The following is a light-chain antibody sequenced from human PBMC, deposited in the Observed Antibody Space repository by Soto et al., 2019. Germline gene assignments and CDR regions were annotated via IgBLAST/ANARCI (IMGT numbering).Light chain of an antibody. CDR1: SNDLGIYNY. V-gene: IGLV2-14*01. CDR2: EVT. Sequence: QSALTQPASVSGSPGQSITISCTGTSNDLGIYNYVSWYQQHPGKAPKLMIYEVTNRPSGVSDRFSGSKSDNTASLTISGLQAEDEADYYCSSYTISSTWVFGGGTKLTVL. J-gene: IGLJ3*02. CDR3: SSYTISSTWV.